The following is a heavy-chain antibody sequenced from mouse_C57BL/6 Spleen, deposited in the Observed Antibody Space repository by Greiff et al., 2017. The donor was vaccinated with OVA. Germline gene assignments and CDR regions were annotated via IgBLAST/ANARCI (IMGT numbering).Heavy chain of an antibody. D-gene: IGHD3-2*02. CDR1: GYTFTNYY. CDR2: IYPGSGNT. CDR3: ARQLRRSFDY. J-gene: IGHJ2*01. Sequence: VKLQQSGAELVRPGASVKLSCKASGYTFTNYYINWVKQRPGQGLEWIARIYPGSGNTYYNEKFKGKATLTADKSSSTAYMQLSSLTSEDSAVYVCARQLRRSFDYWGQGTTLTVSS. V-gene: IGHV1-76*01.